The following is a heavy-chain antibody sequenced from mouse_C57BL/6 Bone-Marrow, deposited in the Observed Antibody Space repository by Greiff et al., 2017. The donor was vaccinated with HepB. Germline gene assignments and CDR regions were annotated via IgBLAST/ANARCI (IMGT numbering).Heavy chain of an antibody. CDR1: GFNIKDDY. Sequence: VQLQQSGAELVRPGASVKLSCTASGFNIKDDYMHWVKQRPEQGLEWIGWIDPENGDTEYASKFQGKATITADTSSNTAYLQLSSLTSEDTAVYYCTAGRSDYWGQGTTLTVSS. J-gene: IGHJ2*01. CDR2: IDPENGDT. V-gene: IGHV14-4*01. CDR3: TAGRSDY.